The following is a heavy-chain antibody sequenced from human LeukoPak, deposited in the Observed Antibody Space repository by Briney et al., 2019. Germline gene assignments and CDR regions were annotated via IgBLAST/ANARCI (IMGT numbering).Heavy chain of an antibody. CDR1: GGSFSGYY. V-gene: IGHV4-34*01. CDR2: INHSGST. J-gene: IGHJ4*02. Sequence: SETLSLTCAVYGGSFSGYYWSWIRQPPGKGLEWIGEINHSGSTNYNPSLKSRVTISVDKSKNQFSLKLSSVTAADTAVYYCATMFTVTVFDYWGQGTLVTVSS. D-gene: IGHD4-17*01. CDR3: ATMFTVTVFDY.